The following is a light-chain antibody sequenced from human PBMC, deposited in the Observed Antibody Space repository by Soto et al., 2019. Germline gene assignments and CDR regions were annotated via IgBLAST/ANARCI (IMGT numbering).Light chain of an antibody. V-gene: IGKV3-11*01. CDR3: QQRSNWPPSIT. J-gene: IGKJ5*01. Sequence: IVLTQSPATLSLSPGERATLSCRASQSVSSYLAWYQQKPGQAPRPLLYDASNRATGIPAGFSGSGSGTDFTLTISSLEPEDFAFDYCQQRSNWPPSITLGQGTRLEIK. CDR2: DAS. CDR1: QSVSSY.